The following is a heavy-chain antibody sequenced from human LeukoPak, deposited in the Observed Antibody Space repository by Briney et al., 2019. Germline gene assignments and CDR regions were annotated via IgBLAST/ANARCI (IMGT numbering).Heavy chain of an antibody. Sequence: GGSLRLSCAASGFTFRSHWMHWVRQAPEKGLVWVSRISSNGRDTGYADSVKGRFTISRDNAKNRLYLQMNSLGAEDTAVYYCASTIGSAGTQYWGQGTLVTVSS. CDR3: ASTIGSAGTQY. V-gene: IGHV3-74*01. CDR2: ISSNGRDT. J-gene: IGHJ4*02. CDR1: GFTFRSHW. D-gene: IGHD6-13*01.